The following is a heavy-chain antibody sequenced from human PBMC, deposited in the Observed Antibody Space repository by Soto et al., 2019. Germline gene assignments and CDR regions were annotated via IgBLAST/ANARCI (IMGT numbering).Heavy chain of an antibody. CDR2: ISGGGDTT. CDR3: AKGRGGSGSLTPRVDF. CDR1: GFTFNNYA. V-gene: IGHV3-23*01. Sequence: EVQLLESGGGLVQPGGSLRLSCAASGFTFNNYAMTWVRQAPGKGLEWVSAISGGGDTTSYADSVKGRFTVSRDGSKNTLYLQMSSLRAEDPALYYCAKGRGGSGSLTPRVDFWGQGTLVTASS. D-gene: IGHD3-10*01. J-gene: IGHJ4*02.